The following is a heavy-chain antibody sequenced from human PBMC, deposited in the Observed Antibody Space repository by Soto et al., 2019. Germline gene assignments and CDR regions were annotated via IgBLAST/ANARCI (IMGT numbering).Heavy chain of an antibody. CDR2: INHSGST. D-gene: IGHD3-10*01. J-gene: IGHJ5*02. CDR3: ARAPLWGFGELFGHPNPKENWFDP. Sequence: SETLSLTCAVYGGSFSGYYWSWIRQPPGKGLEWIGEINHSGSTNYNPSLKSRVTISVDTSKNQFSLKLSSVTAADTAVYYCARAPLWGFGELFGHPNPKENWFDPWGQGTLVTVSS. CDR1: GGSFSGYY. V-gene: IGHV4-34*01.